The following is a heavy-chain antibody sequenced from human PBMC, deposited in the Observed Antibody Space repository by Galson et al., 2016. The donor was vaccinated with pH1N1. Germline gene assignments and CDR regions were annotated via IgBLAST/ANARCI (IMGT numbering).Heavy chain of an antibody. CDR2: IYLGGSLI. CDR1: GYRFSNSW. V-gene: IGHV5-51*01. Sequence: QSGAEVKKPGESLRISCEGSGYRFSNSWIGWVRQMPGKGLEWMGIIYLGGSLIRYRPSFQGQVTISADKSVNIVYLEWGSLKASDTAMYYCARQNDYGDYRGDAFDIWGQGTMVTVSS. J-gene: IGHJ3*02. CDR3: ARQNDYGDYRGDAFDI. D-gene: IGHD4-17*01.